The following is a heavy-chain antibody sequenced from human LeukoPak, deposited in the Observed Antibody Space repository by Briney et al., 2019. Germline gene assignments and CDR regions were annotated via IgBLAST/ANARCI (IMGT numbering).Heavy chain of an antibody. CDR3: AKRDGGSCYSQ. J-gene: IGHJ4*02. Sequence: GGSLRLSCAASGFTFNSYAMSWVRQAPGMGLEWFSAISGSGGSTSYADSVKGRFTISRDNSKNTLYLQMNSLRAEDTAVYYWAKRDGGSCYSQWGQGTLVTVSS. D-gene: IGHD2-15*01. CDR1: GFTFNSYA. CDR2: ISGSGGST. V-gene: IGHV3-23*01.